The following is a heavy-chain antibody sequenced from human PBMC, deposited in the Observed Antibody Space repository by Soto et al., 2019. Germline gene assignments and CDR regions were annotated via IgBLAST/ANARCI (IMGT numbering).Heavy chain of an antibody. CDR1: GVSINSGGYY. CDR2: IYYTGHT. D-gene: IGHD1-1*01. V-gene: IGHV4-31*03. Sequence: QVQLQESGPGLVKPSQTLSLTCSVSGVSINSGGYYWSWIRHHPGKGLEWIGYIYYTGHTFYNPSLKSRVAMSLDTSKNQFSLKLSSVTAADTGVYYWARGSQLERDALDIWGQGTMVTVSS. J-gene: IGHJ3*02. CDR3: ARGSQLERDALDI.